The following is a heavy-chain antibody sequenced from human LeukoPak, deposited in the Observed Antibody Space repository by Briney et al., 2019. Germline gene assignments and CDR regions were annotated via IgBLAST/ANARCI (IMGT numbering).Heavy chain of an antibody. D-gene: IGHD1-26*01. J-gene: IGHJ6*03. CDR3: ARRGSGSYSYYYMDV. CDR2: IYTSGST. CDR1: GGSISSYY. V-gene: IGHV4-4*09. Sequence: PSETLSLTCTVSGGSISSYYWSWIRQPPGKGLEWIGYIYTSGSTNYNPSLKSRVTISVDTSKNQFSLKLSSVTAADTAVYYCARRGSGSYSYYYMDVWGKGTTVTVSS.